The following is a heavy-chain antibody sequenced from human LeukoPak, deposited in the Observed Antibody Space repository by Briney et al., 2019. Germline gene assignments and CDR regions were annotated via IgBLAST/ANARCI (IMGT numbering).Heavy chain of an antibody. CDR3: ARDLKRGYSSGRYSWGTGSSNDY. CDR1: GYTFTSYG. J-gene: IGHJ4*02. V-gene: IGHV1-18*01. CDR2: ISAYNGNT. D-gene: IGHD6-19*01. Sequence: ASVKVSCKASGYTFTSYGISWVRQAPGQGLEWMGWISAYNGNTNYAQKLQGRVTMTTDTSTSTAYMELRSLRSDDTAVYYCARDLKRGYSSGRYSWGTGSSNDYWGQGTLATVSS.